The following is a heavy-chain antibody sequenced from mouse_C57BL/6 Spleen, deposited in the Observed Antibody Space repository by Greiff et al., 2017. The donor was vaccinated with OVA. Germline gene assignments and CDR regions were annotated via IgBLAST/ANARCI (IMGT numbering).Heavy chain of an antibody. CDR3: ARWDGYYAMDY. CDR1: GYTFTSYW. Sequence: QVQLQQPGAELVRPGSSVKLSCKASGYTFTSYWMHWVKQRPIQGLEWIGNIDPSDSETHYNQKFKDKATFTLDKSSSTAYMQLSSLTSEDSAVYYCARWDGYYAMDYWGQGTSDTVSS. J-gene: IGHJ4*01. V-gene: IGHV1-52*01. CDR2: IDPSDSET. D-gene: IGHD2-3*01.